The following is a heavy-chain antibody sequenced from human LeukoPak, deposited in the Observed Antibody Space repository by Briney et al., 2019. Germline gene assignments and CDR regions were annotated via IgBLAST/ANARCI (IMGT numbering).Heavy chain of an antibody. CDR2: IRQDGGEK. J-gene: IGHJ4*02. V-gene: IGHV3-7*01. CDR1: EFTFSSYW. Sequence: GGSLRLSCAASEFTFSSYWMSWVRQAPGKGLEWVANIRQDGGEKYYLDSVKGRFTVSRDNAKNSLYLQMNSLRAEDTAVYYCARVGARQVLEYWGQGTLVTVSS. CDR3: ARVGARQVLEY. D-gene: IGHD4-17*01.